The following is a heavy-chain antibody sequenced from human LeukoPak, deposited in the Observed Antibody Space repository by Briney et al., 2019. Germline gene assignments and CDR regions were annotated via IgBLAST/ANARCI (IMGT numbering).Heavy chain of an antibody. V-gene: IGHV4-59*01. CDR1: GGSISSYY. Sequence: SETLSLTCTVSGGSISSYYWSWIRQPPGKGLEWIGYIYYSGSATYNSSLQSRVTISVDTSKNQFSLKLSSVTAADTAVYYCARVGPTTGIGDWGQGTLVTVSS. CDR3: ARVGPTTGIGD. D-gene: IGHD1-26*01. CDR2: IYYSGSA. J-gene: IGHJ4*02.